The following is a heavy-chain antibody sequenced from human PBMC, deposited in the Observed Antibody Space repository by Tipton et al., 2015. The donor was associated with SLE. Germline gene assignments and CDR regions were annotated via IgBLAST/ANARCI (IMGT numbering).Heavy chain of an antibody. D-gene: IGHD3-22*01. Sequence: SLRLSCAASGFTFSSYWMHWVRQAPGKGLGWVARIISDGSSTSYADSVKGRFTISRDNAKNTLYLQMNSLRAEGTAVYYCARGPYYYDSSAAFDIWGPGTMVSVSS. J-gene: IGHJ3*02. V-gene: IGHV3-74*01. CDR2: IISDGSST. CDR1: GFTFSSYW. CDR3: ARGPYYYDSSAAFDI.